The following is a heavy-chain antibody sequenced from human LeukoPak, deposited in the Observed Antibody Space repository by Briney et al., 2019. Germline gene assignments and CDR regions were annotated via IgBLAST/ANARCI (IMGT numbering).Heavy chain of an antibody. CDR2: ISAYNGNT. Sequence: ASVKVSCTASGYTFTSYGISWVGQAPGHGREGMGWISAYNGNTNYAQKLQGRVTMTTPTSTSTAYMELRSPRSDHTAVYYCARDPNTADSSDYWGQGTLVTVSS. D-gene: IGHD4-11*01. V-gene: IGHV1-18*01. CDR1: GYTFTSYG. CDR3: ARDPNTADSSDY. J-gene: IGHJ4*02.